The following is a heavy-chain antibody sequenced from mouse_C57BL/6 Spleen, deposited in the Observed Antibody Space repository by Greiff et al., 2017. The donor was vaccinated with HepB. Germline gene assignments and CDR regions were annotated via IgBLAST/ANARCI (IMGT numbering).Heavy chain of an antibody. D-gene: IGHD2-1*01. V-gene: IGHV1-55*01. CDR3: AREDGNYGYFDY. J-gene: IGHJ2*01. CDR1: GYTFTSYW. Sequence: QVQLQQSGAELVKPGASVKMSCKASGYTFTSYWITWVKQRPGQGLEWIGGIYPGSGSTNYNEKFKSKATLTVDTSSSTAYMQLSSLTSEDSAVYCGAREDGNYGYFDYWGQGTTVTVSS. CDR2: IYPGSGST.